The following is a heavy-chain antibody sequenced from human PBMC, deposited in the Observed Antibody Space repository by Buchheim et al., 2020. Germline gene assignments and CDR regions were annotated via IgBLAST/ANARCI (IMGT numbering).Heavy chain of an antibody. CDR2: IHYSGGT. V-gene: IGHV4-59*01. J-gene: IGHJ4*02. Sequence: QVQLQESGPGLVRPSETLSLTCTVSGDSISGSYWSWIRQPPGKGLEWIGYIHYSGGTNYNLSLKRRATISVDTTKNQLSLNLSSVIAADTAVYYCAKGGGRFDNWGQGTL. CDR1: GDSISGSY. CDR3: AKGGGRFDN. D-gene: IGHD3-16*01.